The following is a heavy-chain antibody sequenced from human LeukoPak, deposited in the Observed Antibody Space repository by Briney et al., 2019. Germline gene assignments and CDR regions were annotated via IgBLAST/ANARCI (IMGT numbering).Heavy chain of an antibody. V-gene: IGHV3-21*01. D-gene: IGHD3-22*01. CDR3: ARGSASYYDSSGYIGY. Sequence: GGSLRLSCAASGFTFSSYSMNWVRQAPGKGLEWVSSISSSSSYIYYADSVKGRFTISRDNAKNSLYLQMNSLRAEDTVVYYCARGSASYYDSSGYIGYWGQGTLVTVSS. J-gene: IGHJ4*02. CDR2: ISSSSSYI. CDR1: GFTFSSYS.